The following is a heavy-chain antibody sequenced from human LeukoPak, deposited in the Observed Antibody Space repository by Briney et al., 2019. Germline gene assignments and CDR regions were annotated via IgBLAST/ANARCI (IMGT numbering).Heavy chain of an antibody. J-gene: IGHJ4*02. Sequence: GGSLRLSCAASGFTFSSYAMHWVRQAPGKGLEWVAVISYDGSNKYYADSVKGRFTISRDNSKNTLYLQMNSLRAEDTAVYYCAKGRDCSSTSCYLYYFDYWGQGTLVTVSS. D-gene: IGHD2-2*01. CDR2: ISYDGSNK. CDR3: AKGRDCSSTSCYLYYFDY. V-gene: IGHV3-30*04. CDR1: GFTFSSYA.